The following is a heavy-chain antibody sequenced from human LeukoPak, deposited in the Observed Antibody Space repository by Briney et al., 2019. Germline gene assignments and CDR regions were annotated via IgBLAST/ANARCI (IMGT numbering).Heavy chain of an antibody. J-gene: IGHJ4*02. Sequence: GGSLRLSCAASGSTFSSYWMSWVRQAPGKGLEWVANIKQDGSEKYYVDSVKGRFTISRDNAKNSLYLQMNSLRAKDTAVHYCARSVVMVRGKYYFDYWGQGTLVTVSS. CDR1: GSTFSSYW. CDR2: IKQDGSEK. V-gene: IGHV3-7*01. D-gene: IGHD3-10*01. CDR3: ARSVVMVRGKYYFDY.